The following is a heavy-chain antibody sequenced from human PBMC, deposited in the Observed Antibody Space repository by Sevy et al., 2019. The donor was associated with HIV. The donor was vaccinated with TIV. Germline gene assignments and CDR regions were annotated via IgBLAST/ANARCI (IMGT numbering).Heavy chain of an antibody. CDR1: GFTFSSYG. D-gene: IGHD6-19*01. CDR3: AKGRDSSGWYYYGMDV. J-gene: IGHJ6*02. Sequence: GGSLRLSCAASGFTFSSYGMHWVRQAPGKGLEWVAFISYDGSNKYNADSVKGRFTISRDNSKNTLYLQMNSLRAEDTAVYYCAKGRDSSGWYYYGMDVWGQGTTVTVSS. CDR2: ISYDGSNK. V-gene: IGHV3-30*18.